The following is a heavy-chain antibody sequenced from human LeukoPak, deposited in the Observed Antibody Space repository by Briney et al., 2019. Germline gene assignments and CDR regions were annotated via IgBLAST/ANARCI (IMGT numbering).Heavy chain of an antibody. V-gene: IGHV4-34*01. CDR1: GGSFSGYY. J-gene: IGHJ4*02. D-gene: IGHD5-12*01. CDR3: ATARSVSGYDLFDY. Sequence: PSETLSLTCAVYGGSFSGYYWSWIRQPPGKGLEWIGEINHSGSTNYNPSLKSQVTISVDTSKNQFSLKLSSVTAADTAVYYCATARSVSGYDLFDYWGQGTLVTVSS. CDR2: INHSGST.